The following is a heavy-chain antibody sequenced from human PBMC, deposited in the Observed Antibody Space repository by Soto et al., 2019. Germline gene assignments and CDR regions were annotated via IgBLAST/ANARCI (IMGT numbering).Heavy chain of an antibody. D-gene: IGHD2-21*02. V-gene: IGHV1-3*04. CDR3: ATNPSIRGVVTAFDY. CDR1: GYTFTSYA. J-gene: IGHJ4*02. CDR2: INTGNGNT. Sequence: ASVKVSCKASGYTFTSYAMHWVRQAPGQRLEWMGWINTGNGNTKYSQKFQGRVTITRDTSASTAYMELSSLRSEDTAVYYCATNPSIRGVVTAFDYWGQGTLVTVSS.